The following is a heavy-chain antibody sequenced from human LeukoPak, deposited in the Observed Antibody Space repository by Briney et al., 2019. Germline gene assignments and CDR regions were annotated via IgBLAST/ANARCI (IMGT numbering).Heavy chain of an antibody. D-gene: IGHD6-13*01. V-gene: IGHV3-23*01. CDR2: ISGSGGST. J-gene: IGHJ4*02. Sequence: GGSLRLSCAASGFTFSNYAMTWVRQAPGKGLEWVSAISGSGGSTYYADSVKGRFTISRDNSKNTLYLQMNSLRAEDTAVYYCAKLAYSSSWYLDYWGQGTLVTVSS. CDR3: AKLAYSSSWYLDY. CDR1: GFTFSNYA.